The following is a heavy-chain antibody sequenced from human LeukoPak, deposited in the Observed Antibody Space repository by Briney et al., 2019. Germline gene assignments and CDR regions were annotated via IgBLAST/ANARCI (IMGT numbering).Heavy chain of an antibody. D-gene: IGHD3-10*01. CDR1: GYTFTSYD. V-gene: IGHV1-8*01. Sequence: ASVKVSCKASGYTFTSYDINWVRQATGQGLEWMGWMNPNSGNTGYAQKFQGRVTMTRNTSISTAYVELSSLRSEDTAVYYCARGHRFHSVGWFGELSLLYYYYYGMDVWGQGTTVTVSS. CDR3: ARGHRFHSVGWFGELSLLYYYYYGMDV. CDR2: MNPNSGNT. J-gene: IGHJ6*02.